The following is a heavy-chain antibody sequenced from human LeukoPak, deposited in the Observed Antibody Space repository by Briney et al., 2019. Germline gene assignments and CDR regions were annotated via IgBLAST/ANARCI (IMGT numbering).Heavy chain of an antibody. CDR3: AKGIGSTPGFGFDP. Sequence: PGRSLRLSCAASGFTFDDYAMHWVRQAPGKGLEWVSGISWNSGSIGYADSVKGRFTISRDNAKNSLYLQMNSLRAEDTALYYCAKGIGSTPGFGFDPWGQGTLVTVSS. V-gene: IGHV3-9*01. J-gene: IGHJ5*02. CDR1: GFTFDDYA. CDR2: ISWNSGSI. D-gene: IGHD3-10*01.